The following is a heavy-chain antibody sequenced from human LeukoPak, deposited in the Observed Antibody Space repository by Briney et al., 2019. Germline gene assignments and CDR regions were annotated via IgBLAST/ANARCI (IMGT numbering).Heavy chain of an antibody. CDR3: ARRYSGRYYND. J-gene: IGHJ4*02. CDR2: IYYSGDA. V-gene: IGHV4-39*01. D-gene: IGHD1-26*01. Sequence: SETLSLTCTVSGDSIGCSNCYWGWVRQPPGTGLEWIGSIYYSGDAHYNPSLKSRVTISVDPSKNQFSLKLSSVTAADTAVYYCARRYSGRYYNDWGQGTLVTVSS. CDR1: GDSIGCSNCY.